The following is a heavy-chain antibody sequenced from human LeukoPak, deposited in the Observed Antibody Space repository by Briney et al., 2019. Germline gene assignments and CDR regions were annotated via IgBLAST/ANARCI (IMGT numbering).Heavy chain of an antibody. V-gene: IGHV4-39*01. J-gene: IGHJ4*02. CDR1: GGSISSSSAY. CDR3: VSPRGFSYGYFDY. CDR2: IYYSKNT. Sequence: SQTLSLTCTVSGGSISSSSAYWGWIREPPGKGLGWIGSIYYSKNTYYNPSLKSRVTISADTSKNQFSLTLGSVSATDTAVYYCVSPRGFSYGYFDYWGQGTLVTVSS. D-gene: IGHD5-18*01.